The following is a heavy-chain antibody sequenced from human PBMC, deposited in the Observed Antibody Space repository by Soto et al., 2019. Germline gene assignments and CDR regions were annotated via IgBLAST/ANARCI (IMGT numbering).Heavy chain of an antibody. D-gene: IGHD2-15*01. CDR3: EREEVYCGGGSCFRSAFDL. Sequence: EVQLVESGGRLVKPGGSLRLSCAVSGFALSTYSIAWVRQAPGKGLEWVSFTVNYDGSLYYADSVKGRFAISRDDAKNAVDLQMNSLRAEDTAVYYCEREEVYCGGGSCFRSAFDLWGQGTVVTVSS. J-gene: IGHJ3*01. CDR1: GFALSTYS. V-gene: IGHV3-21*01. CDR2: TVNYDGSL.